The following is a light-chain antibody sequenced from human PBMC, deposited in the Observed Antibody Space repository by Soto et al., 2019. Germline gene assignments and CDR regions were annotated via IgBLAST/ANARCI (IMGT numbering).Light chain of an antibody. CDR1: SSNIGSNA. V-gene: IGLV1-44*01. CDR3: AAWDDSLNGPL. CDR2: SNN. J-gene: IGLJ3*02. Sequence: QSVLTQPPSASGTPGQRVTISCSGSSSNIGSNAVNWYQQLPGTAPTLLIYSNNQRPSGVPDRFSGSKSGTSASRAVNGLQSEDEADYYCAAWDDSLNGPLFGGGTKLTVL.